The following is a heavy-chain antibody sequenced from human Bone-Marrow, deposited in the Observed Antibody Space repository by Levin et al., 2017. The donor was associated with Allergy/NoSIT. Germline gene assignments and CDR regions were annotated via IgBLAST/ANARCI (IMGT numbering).Heavy chain of an antibody. J-gene: IGHJ5*02. CDR3: AKGIERGDSSGYYYAGWFDP. D-gene: IGHD3-22*01. V-gene: IGHV3-23*01. CDR2: ISGSGGST. Sequence: QPGGSLRLSCAASGFTFSSYAMSWVRQAPGKGLEWVSAISGSGGSTYYADSVKGRFTISRDNSKNTLYLQMNSLRAEDTAVYYCAKGIERGDSSGYYYAGWFDPWGQGTLVTVSS. CDR1: GFTFSSYA.